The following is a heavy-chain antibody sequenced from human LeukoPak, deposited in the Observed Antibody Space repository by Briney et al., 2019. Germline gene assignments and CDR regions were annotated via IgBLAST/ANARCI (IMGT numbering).Heavy chain of an antibody. CDR2: ISGRTGST. V-gene: IGHV3-23*01. D-gene: IGHD5-12*01. Sequence: GGSLRLSCAASGFTFSTNAMSWVRQAPGKGLEWVSAISGRTGSTYYSDSVKGRFTISRDNSKSTLYLQMDSLRAEDTAVYYCAKCGNSGCHLIDYWGQGTLVTASS. CDR1: GFTFSTNA. J-gene: IGHJ4*02. CDR3: AKCGNSGCHLIDY.